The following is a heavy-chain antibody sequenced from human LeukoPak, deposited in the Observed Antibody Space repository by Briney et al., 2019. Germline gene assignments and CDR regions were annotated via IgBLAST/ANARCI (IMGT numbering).Heavy chain of an antibody. CDR3: ARDLGAVADYFDY. V-gene: IGHV3-33*01. D-gene: IGHD6-19*01. J-gene: IGHJ4*02. CDR2: IWYDGSNK. CDR1: GFTFSSYG. Sequence: GGSLRLSCAASGFTFSSYGMHWVRQAPGKGLEWVAVIWYDGSNKYYADSVKGRFTISRDNSKNTLYLQMNSLRAEDTAVYYCARDLGAVADYFDYWGQGTLVTVSS.